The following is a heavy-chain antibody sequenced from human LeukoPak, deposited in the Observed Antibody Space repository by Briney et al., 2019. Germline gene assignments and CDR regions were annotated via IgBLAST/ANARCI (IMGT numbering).Heavy chain of an antibody. CDR2: MNPKSGDA. Sequence: GASVKVSCKACGYTFTTYDINWVRQAAGQGFEWMGWMNPKSGDAGYADKFRGRVAITRDTSINTAYLELSALTSDDTAVYYCARGPFGNCGGGPCHFRDIDNGYDPWGQGTLVTVSS. D-gene: IGHD2-21*01. CDR3: ARGPFGNCGGGPCHFRDIDNGYDP. V-gene: IGHV1-8*03. CDR1: GYTFTTYD. J-gene: IGHJ5*02.